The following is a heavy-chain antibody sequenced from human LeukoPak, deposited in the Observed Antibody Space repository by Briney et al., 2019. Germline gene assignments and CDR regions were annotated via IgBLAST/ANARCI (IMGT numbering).Heavy chain of an antibody. CDR2: IIPIFGTA. J-gene: IGHJ4*02. CDR1: GGTFSSYA. CDR3: ATSRDGYKFGKWTLIDY. V-gene: IGHV1-69*13. Sequence: ASVKVSCKASGGTFSSYAISWVRRAPGQGLEWMGGIIPIFGTANYAQKFQGRVTITADESTSTAYMELSSLRSEDTAVYYCATSRDGYKFGKWTLIDYWGQGTLVTVSS. D-gene: IGHD5-24*01.